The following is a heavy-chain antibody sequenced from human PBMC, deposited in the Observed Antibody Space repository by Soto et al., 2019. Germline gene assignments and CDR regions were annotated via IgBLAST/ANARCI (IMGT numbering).Heavy chain of an antibody. D-gene: IGHD3-9*01. CDR1: GGSISSSSYY. J-gene: IGHJ4*02. V-gene: IGHV4-39*01. CDR2: IYYSGST. CDR3: ARSYDILTGYKAFDY. Sequence: QLQLQESGPGLVKPSETLSLTCTVSGGSISSSSYYWGWIRQPPGKGLEWIGSIYYSGSTYYNPSLKSRVTISVDTSKNQFSLKLSSVTAADTAVYYCARSYDILTGYKAFDYWGQGTLVTVSS.